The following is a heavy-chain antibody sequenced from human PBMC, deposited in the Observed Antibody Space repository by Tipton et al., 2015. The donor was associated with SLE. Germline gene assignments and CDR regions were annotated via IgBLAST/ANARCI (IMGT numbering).Heavy chain of an antibody. Sequence: SLRLSCAASGFTFSGSAMHWVRQASGQGLERVGRIRSKANRYATAYAASVKGRVTISSDDSKNTAYLQRNSLTTEDTAVYYCTPRVVNVWGQGTLVTVSS. CDR3: TPRVVNV. D-gene: IGHD2-15*01. J-gene: IGHJ4*02. CDR2: IRSKANRYAT. CDR1: GFTFSGSA. V-gene: IGHV3-73*01.